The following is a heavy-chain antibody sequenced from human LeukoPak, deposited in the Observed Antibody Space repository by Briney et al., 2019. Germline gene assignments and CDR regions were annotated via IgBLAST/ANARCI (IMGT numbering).Heavy chain of an antibody. CDR1: GFTFSTYG. V-gene: IGHV3-48*04. D-gene: IGHD3-10*01. CDR3: AMMVRGGSYFDY. CDR2: ISGSSDSI. Sequence: GGSLRLSCAASGFTFSTYGMQWVRQVPGKGLEWVSYISGSSDSIKYAESVKGRFTISRDNAKNSLYLQMNSLRAEDTALYYCAMMVRGGSYFDYWGQGTLVTVSS. J-gene: IGHJ4*02.